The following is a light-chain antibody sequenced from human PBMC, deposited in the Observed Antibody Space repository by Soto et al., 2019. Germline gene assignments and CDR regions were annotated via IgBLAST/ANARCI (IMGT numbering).Light chain of an antibody. Sequence: EIVMTQSPATLSVSPGERATLSCRASQSVSSNLAWYQQKPGQAPRLLIYGASTRATGIPARFSGSGSGTEFTITISSLQSADFAAYYCQQYYNWPITFGQGTKVDIK. V-gene: IGKV3-15*01. CDR1: QSVSSN. CDR2: GAS. CDR3: QQYYNWPIT. J-gene: IGKJ1*01.